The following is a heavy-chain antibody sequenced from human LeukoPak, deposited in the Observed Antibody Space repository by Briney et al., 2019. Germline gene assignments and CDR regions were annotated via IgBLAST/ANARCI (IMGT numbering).Heavy chain of an antibody. Sequence: PGGSLRLSCTASAFTLGDWYMSCTRQAPGKGLEWISYISNIGTTTYYAESVKGRFTISRDNAKNSLYLQMNSLRAEDTAVYYCACDFRYLGHDFWGQGTLVTVSS. D-gene: IGHD2-21*02. CDR1: AFTLGDWY. V-gene: IGHV3-11*01. J-gene: IGHJ4*02. CDR2: ISNIGTTT. CDR3: ACDFRYLGHDF.